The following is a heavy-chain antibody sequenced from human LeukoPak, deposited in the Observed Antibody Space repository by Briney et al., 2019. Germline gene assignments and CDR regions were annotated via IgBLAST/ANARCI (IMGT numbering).Heavy chain of an antibody. CDR1: GFAFSTYV. CDR3: AKRLGGSGFDY. V-gene: IGHV3-23*01. J-gene: IGHJ4*02. D-gene: IGHD3-16*01. CDR2: IGTSGGTT. Sequence: GGSLRLSCAASGFAFSTYVMSWVRQAPGKGLDWVSAIGTSGGTTYYADSMKGRFTISRDNSKDTLYLQMNSLRAEDTAVYYCAKRLGGSGFDYWGQGTPVTVSS.